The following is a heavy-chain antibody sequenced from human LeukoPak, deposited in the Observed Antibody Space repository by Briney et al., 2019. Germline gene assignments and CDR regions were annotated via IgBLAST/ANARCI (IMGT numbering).Heavy chain of an antibody. D-gene: IGHD2-21*02. CDR3: ARAVTVVTAIHD. CDR2: IYSDGGT. Sequence: PGGSLRLSCAASGFTVSSNYMTWVRQAPGKGLEWVSVIYSDGGTYYADSVKGRFTISRDNSKNTLYLQMNSLGAEDTAVYYCARAVTVVTAIHDWGQGTLATVSS. J-gene: IGHJ4*02. CDR1: GFTVSSNY. V-gene: IGHV3-53*01.